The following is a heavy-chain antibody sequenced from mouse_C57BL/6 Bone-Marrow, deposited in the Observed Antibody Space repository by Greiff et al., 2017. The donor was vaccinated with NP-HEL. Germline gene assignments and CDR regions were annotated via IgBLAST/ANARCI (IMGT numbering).Heavy chain of an antibody. CDR3: ASERLRRNWYFDV. V-gene: IGHV1-69*01. D-gene: IGHD2-4*01. CDR1: GYTFTSYW. J-gene: IGHJ1*03. CDR2: IDPSDSYT. Sequence: QVQLQQPGAELVMPGASVKLSCKASGYTFTSYWMHWVKQRPGQGLEWIGEIDPSDSYTNYNQKFKGKSTLTVDKSSSTAYMQLSSLTSEDSAVYYWASERLRRNWYFDVWGTGTTVTVSS.